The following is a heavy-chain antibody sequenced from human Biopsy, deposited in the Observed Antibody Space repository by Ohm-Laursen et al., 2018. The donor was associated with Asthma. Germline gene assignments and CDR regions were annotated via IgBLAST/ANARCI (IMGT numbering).Heavy chain of an antibody. D-gene: IGHD2-8*01. Sequence: SLRLSCAASGFVFSQCGMHWVRQGPGKGLEWVANIKKDGSEEYYVDSVKGRFTISRDNAKNSLFLHMNSLRAGDSAVYYCARGGYCTSPTCPWGRYATDVWGQGTTVTVS. V-gene: IGHV3-7*01. J-gene: IGHJ6*02. CDR3: ARGGYCTSPTCPWGRYATDV. CDR2: IKKDGSEE. CDR1: GFVFSQCG.